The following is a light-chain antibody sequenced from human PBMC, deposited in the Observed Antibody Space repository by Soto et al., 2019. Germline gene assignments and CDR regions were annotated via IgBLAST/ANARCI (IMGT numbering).Light chain of an antibody. CDR2: GAS. V-gene: IGKV3-15*01. J-gene: IGKJ1*01. CDR3: QQYNNWPQT. CDR1: QTINNN. Sequence: VITQAPATLSVSPGERATLSCRASQTINNNIAWYQLKDGQVPRLLIYGASTRSTDIPASFSGSGSGTEFTLTISRLQSEDFAESPCQQYNNWPQTFGQGTKVEIK.